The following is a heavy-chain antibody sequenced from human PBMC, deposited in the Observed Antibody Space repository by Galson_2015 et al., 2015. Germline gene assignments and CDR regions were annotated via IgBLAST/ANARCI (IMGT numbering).Heavy chain of an antibody. J-gene: IGHJ4*02. Sequence: SETLSLTCAVYGGSFSGYYWSWIRQPPRKGLEWIGEINHSGSTNYNPSLKSRVTISVDTSKNQFSLKLSSVTAADTAVYYCARIHPGGAVAGTRRDYWGQGTLVTVSS. CDR3: ARIHPGGAVAGTRRDY. CDR1: GGSFSGYY. CDR2: INHSGST. V-gene: IGHV4-34*01. D-gene: IGHD6-19*01.